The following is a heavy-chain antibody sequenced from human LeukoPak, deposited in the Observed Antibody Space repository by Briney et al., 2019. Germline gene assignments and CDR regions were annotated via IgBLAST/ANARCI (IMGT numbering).Heavy chain of an antibody. Sequence: SQTLSLTCAISGDSVSSNSAAWNWIRQSPSRGLEWLGRTYYRSKWYNDYAVSVKSRITINPDTSKNQFSLQLNSVTPEDTAVYYCARDSATVVQHGDAFDIWGQGTMVTASS. D-gene: IGHD4-23*01. J-gene: IGHJ3*02. CDR3: ARDSATVVQHGDAFDI. V-gene: IGHV6-1*01. CDR1: GDSVSSNSAA. CDR2: TYYRSKWYN.